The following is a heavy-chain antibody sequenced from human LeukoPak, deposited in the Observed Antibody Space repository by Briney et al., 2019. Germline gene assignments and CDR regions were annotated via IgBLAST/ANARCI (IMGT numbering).Heavy chain of an antibody. J-gene: IGHJ6*02. Sequence: PGGSLRLSCAASGFTFSSYWMSWVRQAPGKGLEWVAVISYDGSNKYYADSVKGRFTTSRDNSKNTLYLQMNSLRAEDTAVYYCAREYYYGSGSLYGMDVWGQGTTVTVSS. CDR3: AREYYYGSGSLYGMDV. CDR1: GFTFSSYW. D-gene: IGHD3-10*01. V-gene: IGHV3-30-3*01. CDR2: ISYDGSNK.